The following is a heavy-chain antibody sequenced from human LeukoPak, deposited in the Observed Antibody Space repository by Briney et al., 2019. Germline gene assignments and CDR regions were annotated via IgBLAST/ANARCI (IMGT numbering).Heavy chain of an antibody. V-gene: IGHV1-2*02. CDR1: GYTFTGYY. CDR2: INPNSGGT. D-gene: IGHD6-13*01. J-gene: IGHJ4*02. CDR3: ARSIGGGAAGYFDY. Sequence: GASVKVSCKASGYTFTGYYMHWVRQAPGQGLEWMGWINPNSGGTNYAQKFQGRVTMTRDTSNSTAYMELSRLRSDDTAVYYCARSIGGGAAGYFDYWGQGTLVTVSS.